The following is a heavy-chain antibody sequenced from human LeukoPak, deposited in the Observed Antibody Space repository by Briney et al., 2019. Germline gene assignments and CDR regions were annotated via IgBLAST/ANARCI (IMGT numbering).Heavy chain of an antibody. CDR1: GFTFSSYG. Sequence: PGGSLRLSCAASGFTFSSYGMHWVRQAPGKGLEWVAVIWYDGSNKYYADSVKGRFTISRDNSKNTLYLQMNSLRAEDTAVYYWAKDNPSTGTFDYWGQGTLVTVSS. CDR2: IWYDGSNK. V-gene: IGHV3-33*06. D-gene: IGHD1-1*01. J-gene: IGHJ4*02. CDR3: AKDNPSTGTFDY.